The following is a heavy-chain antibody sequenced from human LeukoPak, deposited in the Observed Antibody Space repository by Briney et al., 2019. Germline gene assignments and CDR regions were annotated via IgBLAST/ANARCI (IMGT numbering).Heavy chain of an antibody. D-gene: IGHD3-16*01. CDR2: ISYSGST. V-gene: IGHV4-59*11. J-gene: IGHJ4*02. CDR1: GGSISNHY. CDR3: AREGGVGQPGDFDY. Sequence: SETLSLTCTVSGGSISNHYWSWIRQPPGKGLEWIGYISYSGSTNYNPSLKSRVTMSVDTSKNQFSLKLSSVTAADTAVYYCAREGGVGQPGDFDYWGQGTLVTVSS.